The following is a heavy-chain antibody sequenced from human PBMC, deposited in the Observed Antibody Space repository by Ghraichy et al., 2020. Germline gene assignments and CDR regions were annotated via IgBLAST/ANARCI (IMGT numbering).Heavy chain of an antibody. V-gene: IGHV3-23*01. J-gene: IGHJ4*02. D-gene: IGHD2-15*01. CDR1: GFTFSSYA. CDR2: ISGSGGST. Sequence: LSLTCAASGFTFSSYAMSWVRQAPGKGLEWVSAISGSGGSTYYADPVKGRFTISRDNSKNTLYLQMNSLRAEDTAVYYCAKRTVVVVAAHSPFDYWGQGTLVTVSS. CDR3: AKRTVVVVAAHSPFDY.